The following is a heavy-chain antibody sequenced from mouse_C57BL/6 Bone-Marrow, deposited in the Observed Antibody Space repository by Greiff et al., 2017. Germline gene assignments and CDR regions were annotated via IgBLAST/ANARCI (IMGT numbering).Heavy chain of an antibody. Sequence: VQLKESEGGLVQPGSSMKLSCTASGFTFSDYYMAWVRQVPEKGLEWVANINYDGSSTYYLDSLKSRFIISRDNAKNILYLQMSSLKSEDTATYYCARAGANWEAYWGQGTLVTVSA. V-gene: IGHV5-16*01. CDR2: INYDGSST. CDR1: GFTFSDYY. J-gene: IGHJ3*01. CDR3: ARAGANWEAY. D-gene: IGHD4-1*01.